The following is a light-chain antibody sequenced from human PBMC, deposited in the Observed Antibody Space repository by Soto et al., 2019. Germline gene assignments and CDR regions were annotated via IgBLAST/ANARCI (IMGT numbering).Light chain of an antibody. V-gene: IGKV1-12*01. CDR1: QAIPKW. J-gene: IGKJ4*01. CDR3: QQADSFPLT. CDR2: GAT. Sequence: DIQMTQSPSSVSASVGDSVTITCRASQAIPKWLAWNQQKPGRVPKLLIHGATALQGGVPSRFRGSGSGTHFTLIIDNLQPEDFATYYCQQADSFPLTFGGGTRVESK.